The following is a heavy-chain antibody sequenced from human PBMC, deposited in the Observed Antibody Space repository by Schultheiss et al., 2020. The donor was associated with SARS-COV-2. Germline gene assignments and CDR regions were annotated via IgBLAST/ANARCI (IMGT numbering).Heavy chain of an antibody. V-gene: IGHV4-34*01. CDR3: ARRHVMTTVPSGYFDL. CDR2: INHSGST. Sequence: SQTLSLTCTVSGGSISGYYWSWIRQPPGKGLEWIGEINHSGSTYYNPSLKSRVTISVDTSKNQFSLKLSSVTAADTAVYYCARRHVMTTVPSGYFDLWGRGTLVTVSS. CDR1: GGSISGYY. D-gene: IGHD4-17*01. J-gene: IGHJ2*01.